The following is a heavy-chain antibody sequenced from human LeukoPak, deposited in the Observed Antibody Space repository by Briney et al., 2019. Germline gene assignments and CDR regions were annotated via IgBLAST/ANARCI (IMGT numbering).Heavy chain of an antibody. CDR1: GGSISSSSYY. Sequence: PSETLSLTCTVSGGSISSSSYYWGWIRQPPGKGLEWIGSIYYSGSTYYNPSLKSRVTISVDTSKNQFSLKLSSVTAADTAVYYCARRLYYYDSSGYYSLVYFDYWGQGTLVTVSS. D-gene: IGHD3-22*01. CDR2: IYYSGST. V-gene: IGHV4-39*07. J-gene: IGHJ4*02. CDR3: ARRLYYYDSSGYYSLVYFDY.